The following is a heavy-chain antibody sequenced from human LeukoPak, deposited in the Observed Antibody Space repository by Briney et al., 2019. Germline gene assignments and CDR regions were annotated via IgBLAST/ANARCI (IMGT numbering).Heavy chain of an antibody. CDR3: ARDRSGDTMIYDY. CDR1: GFTFSSYA. V-gene: IGHV3-21*01. J-gene: IGHJ4*02. CDR2: ISSSSSRSSYI. Sequence: PGGSLRLSCAASGFTFSSYAMSWVRQAPGKGLEWVSSISSSSSRSSYIYYADSVKGRFTISRDNAKNSLYLQMNSLRAEDTAVYYCARDRSGDTMIYDYWGQGTLVTVSS. D-gene: IGHD3-22*01.